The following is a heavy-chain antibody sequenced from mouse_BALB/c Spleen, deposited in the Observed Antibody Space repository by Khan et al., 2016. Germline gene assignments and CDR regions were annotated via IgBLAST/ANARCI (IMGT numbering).Heavy chain of an antibody. CDR1: GDSITSGY. CDR3: AGYDGYFFDY. CDR2: ISYSGGT. V-gene: IGHV3-8*02. D-gene: IGHD2-3*01. Sequence: EVQLQESGPSLVKPSQTLYLTCSVTGDSITSGYWNWIRKFPGNALEYMGYISYSGGTYYNPSLKSRISITRYTSKNQYSLQLTTVTTEDTATYYCAGYDGYFFDYWGQGTTLTVSA. J-gene: IGHJ2*01.